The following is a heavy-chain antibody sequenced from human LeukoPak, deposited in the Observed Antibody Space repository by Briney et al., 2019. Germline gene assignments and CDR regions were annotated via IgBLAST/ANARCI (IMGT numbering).Heavy chain of an antibody. Sequence: PSETLSLTCAVYGGSFSGYYWSWIRQPPGKGLEWIGEINHSGSTNYNPSLKSRVTISVDTSKNQFSLKLSSATAAHTAVYYCARPPSLDSSSRAGSPWGQGTLVTVSS. D-gene: IGHD6-6*01. V-gene: IGHV4-34*01. CDR3: ARPPSLDSSSRAGSP. CDR2: INHSGST. J-gene: IGHJ4*02. CDR1: GGSFSGYY.